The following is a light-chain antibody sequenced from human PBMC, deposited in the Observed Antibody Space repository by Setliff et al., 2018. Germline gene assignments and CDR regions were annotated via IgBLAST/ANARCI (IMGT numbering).Light chain of an antibody. V-gene: IGLV2-11*01. CDR2: DVN. Sequence: QSALSQPRSVSGSPGQSVTISCIGTSSDVGAYVHVSWYQQHPDTAPKLILYDVNNRPSGVPDRFSGSKFGNTASLTISGLQTEDEADYYCCSYAGIHTLIFGGGTKVTVL. CDR3: CSYAGIHTLI. CDR1: SSDVGAYVH. J-gene: IGLJ2*01.